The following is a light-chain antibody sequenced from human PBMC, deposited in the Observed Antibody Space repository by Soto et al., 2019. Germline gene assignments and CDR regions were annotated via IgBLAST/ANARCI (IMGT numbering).Light chain of an antibody. CDR2: AVS. CDR3: CSYAGNTTFK. Sequence: QSALTQPASVSGSPGQWITISCAGTNSDVGNYNLVSWYQHLPGKAPRLIIYAVSKRPSGISDRFSGSKSGSTASLTISGLQPEDEADYHCCSYAGNTTFKFGGGTKVTVL. V-gene: IGLV2-23*02. CDR1: NSDVGNYNL. J-gene: IGLJ2*01.